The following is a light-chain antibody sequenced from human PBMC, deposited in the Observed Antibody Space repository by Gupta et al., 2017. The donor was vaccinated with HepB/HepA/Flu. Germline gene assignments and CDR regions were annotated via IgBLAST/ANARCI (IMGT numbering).Light chain of an antibody. CDR1: QNITTY. Sequence: FVGDRVTITCRASQNITTYVNWYQQKPGKAPKLLIYDTSTLQSGVPSRFSGSSSGTDFTLTISSLQPEDYSTYFCQQSYTVPQTFGQGTKVEIK. CDR2: DTS. V-gene: IGKV1-39*01. J-gene: IGKJ1*01. CDR3: QQSYTVPQT.